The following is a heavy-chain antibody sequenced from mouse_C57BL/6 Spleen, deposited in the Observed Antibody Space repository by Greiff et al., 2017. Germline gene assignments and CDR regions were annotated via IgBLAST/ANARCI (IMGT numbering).Heavy chain of an antibody. D-gene: IGHD1-1*01. J-gene: IGHJ4*01. Sequence: QVQLQQPGAELVKPGASVKLSCKASGYTFTSYWMHWVKQRPGQGLEWIGMIHPNSGSTNYNEKFKSKATLTVDKSSSTAYMQLSSLTSEDSAVYYCALITTVVATEAYWGQGTSVTVSS. V-gene: IGHV1-64*01. CDR1: GYTFTSYW. CDR2: IHPNSGST. CDR3: ALITTVVATEAY.